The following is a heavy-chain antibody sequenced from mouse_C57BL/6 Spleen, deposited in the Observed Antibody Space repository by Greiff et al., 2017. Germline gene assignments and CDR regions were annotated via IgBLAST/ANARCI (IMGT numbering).Heavy chain of an antibody. CDR2: ISGGGGNT. Sequence: EVHLVESGGGLVKPGGSLKLSCAASGFTFSSYTMSWVRQTPGKRLEWVATISGGGGNTYYPDSVKGRFTISRDNAKNTLYLQMSSLRSEDTALYYCARQSGSSSMDYWGQGTSVTVSS. J-gene: IGHJ4*01. V-gene: IGHV5-9*01. CDR3: ARQSGSSSMDY. CDR1: GFTFSSYT. D-gene: IGHD1-1*01.